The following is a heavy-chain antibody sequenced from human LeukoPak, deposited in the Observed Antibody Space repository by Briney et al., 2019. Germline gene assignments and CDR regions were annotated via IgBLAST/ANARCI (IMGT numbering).Heavy chain of an antibody. CDR1: GGSLRNYF. V-gene: IGHV4-59*01. CDR2: IYYSGST. Sequence: SETLSLTCAVYGGSLRNYFWSWIRQPPGKGLEWIGYIYYSGSTNYNPSLKSRVTISVDTSKNQFSLKLSSVTAADTAVYYCARLSGTGTLGYFDYWGQGTLVTVSS. CDR3: ARLSGTGTLGYFDY. J-gene: IGHJ4*02. D-gene: IGHD1-1*01.